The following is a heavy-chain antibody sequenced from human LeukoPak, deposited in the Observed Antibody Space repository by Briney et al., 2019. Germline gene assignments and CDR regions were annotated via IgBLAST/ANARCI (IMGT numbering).Heavy chain of an antibody. D-gene: IGHD5-18*01. J-gene: IGHJ4*02. Sequence: EASETLSLTCTVSGGSISSGGYSWSWIRQPPGKGLEWIGYIYHSGSTYYNPSLKSRVTISVDRSKNQFSLKLSSVTAADTAVYYCARSRGYSYGYDYWGQGTLVTVSS. CDR1: GGSISSGGYS. CDR3: ARSRGYSYGYDY. CDR2: IYHSGST. V-gene: IGHV4-30-2*01.